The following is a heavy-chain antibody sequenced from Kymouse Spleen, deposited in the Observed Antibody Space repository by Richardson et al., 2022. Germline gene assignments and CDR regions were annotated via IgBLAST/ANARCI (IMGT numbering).Heavy chain of an antibody. CDR3: ARGPQLRYFDWWFDP. CDR1: GYTFTSYA. J-gene: IGHJ5*02. Sequence: QVQLVQSGAEVKKPGASVKVSCKASGYTFTSYAMHWVRQAPGQRLEWMGWINAGNGNTKYSQKFQGRVTITRDTSASTAYMELSSLRSEDTAVYYCARGPQLRYFDWWFDPWGQGTLVTVSS. CDR2: INAGNGNT. D-gene: IGHD3-9*01. V-gene: IGHV1-3*01.